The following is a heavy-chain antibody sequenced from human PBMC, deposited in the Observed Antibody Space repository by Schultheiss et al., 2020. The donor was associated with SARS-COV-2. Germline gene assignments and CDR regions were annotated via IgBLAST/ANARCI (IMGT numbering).Heavy chain of an antibody. D-gene: IGHD1-26*01. J-gene: IGHJ4*02. CDR3: ARRSEVGIDY. V-gene: IGHV3-9*01. Sequence: GGSLRLSCAASGFSFDDYAMHWVRQAPGKGLEWVSGISWNSGSIGYADSVKGRFTISRDNAKNSLYLQMNSLRAEDTAVYYCARRSEVGIDYWGQGTLVTVSS. CDR1: GFSFDDYA. CDR2: ISWNSGSI.